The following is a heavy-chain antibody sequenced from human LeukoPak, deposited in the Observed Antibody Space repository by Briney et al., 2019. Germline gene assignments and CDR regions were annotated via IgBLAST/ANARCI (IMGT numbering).Heavy chain of an antibody. CDR3: ARSSGWYGFDY. CDR2: INPNSGGT. J-gene: IGHJ4*02. Sequence: GASVKVSCKASGYTFTGYYMHWGRQAPGQGLEWMGWINPNSGGTNYAQKFQGRVTMTMDTSISTAYMELSRLRSDDTAVYYCARSSGWYGFDYWGQGTLVTVSS. CDR1: GYTFTGYY. D-gene: IGHD6-19*01. V-gene: IGHV1-2*02.